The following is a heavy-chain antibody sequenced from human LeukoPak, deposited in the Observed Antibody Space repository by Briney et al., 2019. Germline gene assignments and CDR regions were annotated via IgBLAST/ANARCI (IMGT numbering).Heavy chain of an antibody. Sequence: GGSLRLSCAASGFTFSRYGMHWVRQAPGKGLEWVAVISYDGSNKYYADSVKGRFTISRDNSKNTLSLQMNSLRADDTAIYYCAKRGGDGNPHDYWGQGTLVTVSS. D-gene: IGHD3-16*01. J-gene: IGHJ4*02. CDR1: GFTFSRYG. CDR2: ISYDGSNK. CDR3: AKRGGDGNPHDY. V-gene: IGHV3-30*18.